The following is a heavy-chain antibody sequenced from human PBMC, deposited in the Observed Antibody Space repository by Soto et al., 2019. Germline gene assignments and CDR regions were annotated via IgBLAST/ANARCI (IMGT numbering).Heavy chain of an antibody. J-gene: IGHJ6*02. CDR2: INPNSGGT. Sequence: VSVKVSCKASGYTFTGYYMHWVRQAPGQGLEWMGWINPNSGGTNYAQKFQGRVTMTRDTSISTAYMELSRLRSDDTAVYYCARGGTVLRFLEWLPPKYYYGMDVWGQGTTVTVSS. V-gene: IGHV1-2*02. CDR1: GYTFTGYY. CDR3: ARGGTVLRFLEWLPPKYYYGMDV. D-gene: IGHD3-3*01.